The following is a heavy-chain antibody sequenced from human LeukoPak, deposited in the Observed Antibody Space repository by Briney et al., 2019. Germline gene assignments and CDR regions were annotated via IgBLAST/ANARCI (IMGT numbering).Heavy chain of an antibody. CDR2: IYTSGST. Sequence: SGTLSLTCTVSGGSISSYYWSWIRQPAGKGLEWIGRIYTSGSTNYNPSLKSRVTISVDKSKNQFSLKLSSVTAADTAVYYCARGPARPYYFDYWGQGTLVTVSS. V-gene: IGHV4-4*07. CDR1: GGSISSYY. D-gene: IGHD6-6*01. CDR3: ARGPARPYYFDY. J-gene: IGHJ4*02.